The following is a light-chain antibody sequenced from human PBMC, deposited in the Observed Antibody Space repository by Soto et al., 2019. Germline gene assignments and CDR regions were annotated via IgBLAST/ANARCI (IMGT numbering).Light chain of an antibody. Sequence: IVLAHSPGPLSLSPVDIATLSFSASQSVSNNYLAWYQQKPGQAPRLLIYDASSRATGLPARFSGSGSGTDFTLTISSLESEDFAIYYCQQRSGWPLTFGGGTKVDIK. V-gene: IGKV3D-20*02. CDR3: QQRSGWPLT. J-gene: IGKJ4*01. CDR1: QSVSNNY. CDR2: DAS.